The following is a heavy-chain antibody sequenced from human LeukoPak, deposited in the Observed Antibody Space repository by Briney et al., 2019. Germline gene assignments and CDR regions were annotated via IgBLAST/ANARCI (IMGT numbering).Heavy chain of an antibody. CDR1: GFTFSHYA. D-gene: IGHD3-10*01. CDR3: ARELFGSGSCPDG. J-gene: IGHJ1*01. CDR2: IWSDGSNK. V-gene: IGHV3-33*01. Sequence: PGRSLRLSCSASGFTFSHYALHWVRQAPGKGLEWVALIWSDGSNKYYADSVKGRITISRDNSKNTVYLQMNSLRAEDTAVYYCARELFGSGSCPDGWGQGTLVTVSS.